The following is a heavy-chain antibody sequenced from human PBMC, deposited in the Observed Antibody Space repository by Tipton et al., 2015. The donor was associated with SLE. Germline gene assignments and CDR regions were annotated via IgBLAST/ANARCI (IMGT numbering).Heavy chain of an antibody. CDR2: IYYSGST. D-gene: IGHD1-1*01. CDR1: GGSVSSGSYY. V-gene: IGHV4-61*01. J-gene: IGHJ5*02. CDR3: ARGTMGGWFDP. Sequence: TLSLTCTVSGGSVSSGSYYWSWIRQPPGKGLEWIGYIYYSGSTNYNPSLKSPVTISVDTSKNQFSLKLSSVTAADTAVYYCARGTMGGWFDPWGQGTLVTVPS.